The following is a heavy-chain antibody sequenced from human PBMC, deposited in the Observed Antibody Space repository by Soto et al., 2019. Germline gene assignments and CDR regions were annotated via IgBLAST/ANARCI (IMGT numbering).Heavy chain of an antibody. D-gene: IGHD5-12*01. CDR1: GYTFTGYY. CDR2: ISPKSGGT. J-gene: IGHJ4*02. Sequence: QVQLVQSGAEVKESGASVKVSCKASGYTFTGYYIHWVRQAPGQGLEWVGEISPKSGGTRYAQKFQGRVTITADKSTSTAYMELSSLRSEDTAVYYCARGSMGMATIRWGQGTLVTVSS. V-gene: IGHV1-2*02. CDR3: ARGSMGMATIR.